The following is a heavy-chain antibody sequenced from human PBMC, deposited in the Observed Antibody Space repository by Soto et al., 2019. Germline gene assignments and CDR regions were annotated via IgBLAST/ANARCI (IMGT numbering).Heavy chain of an antibody. V-gene: IGHV1-69*13. Sequence: SVKVSCKAYGGTFSRYAISWVRQAPGQGLKWMGGITPIFGTANYAQKFQGRVAITADESTRTSYMELRSLRSGDTAVYYCARGWGYDTSDYYYAYWGQGTLVTVSS. CDR2: ITPIFGTA. J-gene: IGHJ4*02. D-gene: IGHD3-22*01. CDR1: GGTFSRYA. CDR3: ARGWGYDTSDYYYAY.